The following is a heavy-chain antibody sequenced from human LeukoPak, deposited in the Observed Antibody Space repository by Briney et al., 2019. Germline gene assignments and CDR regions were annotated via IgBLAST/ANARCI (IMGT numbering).Heavy chain of an antibody. CDR1: GFTFSSYA. CDR2: ISYDGSNK. V-gene: IGHV3-30-3*01. D-gene: IGHD4-17*01. Sequence: PGGSLRLSCAASGFTFSSYAMHWVRQAPGKGLEWVAVISYDGSNKYYADSVKGRFTISRDNSKNTLYLQMNSLRAEDTAVYYCAKDYGDYPTLFWYFDLWGRGTLVTVSS. CDR3: AKDYGDYPTLFWYFDL. J-gene: IGHJ2*01.